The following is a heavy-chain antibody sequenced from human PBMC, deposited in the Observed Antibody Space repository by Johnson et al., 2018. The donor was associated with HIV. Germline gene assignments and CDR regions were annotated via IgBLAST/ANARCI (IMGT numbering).Heavy chain of an antibody. Sequence: VQLVESGGGVVQPRRSLRLSCAASGFAFSGYALHWVRQAPGKGLEWVSAISGSGGSTYYADPVKGQFTISRDNAKNSLQLQMNSRRADDTAVYYCARKGDAFDIWGQGTMVTVSS. CDR2: ISGSGGST. CDR3: ARKGDAFDI. V-gene: IGHV3-21*04. J-gene: IGHJ3*02. CDR1: GFAFSGYA.